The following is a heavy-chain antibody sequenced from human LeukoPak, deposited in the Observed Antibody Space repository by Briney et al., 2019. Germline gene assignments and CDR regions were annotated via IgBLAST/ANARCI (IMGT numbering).Heavy chain of an antibody. J-gene: IGHJ4*02. CDR3: AKDMAVLWFGELTS. D-gene: IGHD3-10*01. CDR2: ISYDGSNK. Sequence: GGSLRLSCAASGFTFSGYGMHWVRQAPGKGLEWVAIISYDGSNKYYADSVKGRFTIPRDNSKNTLYLQMNSLRAEDTAVYYCAKDMAVLWFGELTSWGQGTLVTVSS. V-gene: IGHV3-30*18. CDR1: GFTFSGYG.